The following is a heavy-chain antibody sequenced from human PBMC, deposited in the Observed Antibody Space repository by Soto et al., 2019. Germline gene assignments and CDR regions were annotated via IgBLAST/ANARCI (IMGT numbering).Heavy chain of an antibody. CDR3: ARDRVDNWNYSDRAFDI. D-gene: IGHD1-7*01. CDR2: IWYDGSNK. V-gene: IGHV3-33*01. CDR1: GFTFSSYG. Sequence: GGSLRLSCAASGFTFSSYGMHWVRQAPGKGLEWVAVIWYDGSNKYYADSVKGRFTISRDNSKNTLYLQMNSLRAEDTAVYYCARDRVDNWNYSDRAFDIWGQGTMVTVSS. J-gene: IGHJ3*02.